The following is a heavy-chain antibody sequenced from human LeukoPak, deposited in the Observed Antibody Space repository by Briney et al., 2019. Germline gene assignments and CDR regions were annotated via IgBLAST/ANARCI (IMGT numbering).Heavy chain of an antibody. CDR1: GDSISSYY. CDR3: ARDQGLLDAFDI. V-gene: IGHV4-59*01. CDR2: IYYSGST. Sequence: SETLSLTCTVSGDSISSYYWSWIRQPPGKGLEWIGYIYYSGSTNYNPSLKSRVTISLDTSKNQFSLKLSSVTAADTAVYYCARDQGLLDAFDIWGQGTMVTVSS. J-gene: IGHJ3*02. D-gene: IGHD3/OR15-3a*01.